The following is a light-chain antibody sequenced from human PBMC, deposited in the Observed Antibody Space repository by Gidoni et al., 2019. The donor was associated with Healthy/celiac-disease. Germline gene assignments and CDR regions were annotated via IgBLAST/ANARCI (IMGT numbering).Light chain of an antibody. Sequence: QSALTQPASVSGSPGQSITISCTGTSSDVGGYNYVSWYQQHPGKAPKLMIYDVSNLPSGVSNRFSGSKSGNTASLTISGLQAEDEADYYCSSYTSSSLFGGGTKLTVL. CDR1: SSDVGGYNY. V-gene: IGLV2-14*03. CDR3: SSYTSSSL. CDR2: DVS. J-gene: IGLJ3*02.